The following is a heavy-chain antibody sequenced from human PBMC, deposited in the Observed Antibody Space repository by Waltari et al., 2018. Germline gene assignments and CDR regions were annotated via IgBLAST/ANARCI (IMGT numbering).Heavy chain of an antibody. Sequence: QVQLQESGPGLVKPSQTLSLTCTVSGGSISSGDYYWSWIRQPPGKGLEWIGYIYYSGSTYYHPSLKSRVTISVDTSKTQFSLKLSSVTAADTAVYYCAMSETYYGSGSYFVYWFQGTLVTVSS. V-gene: IGHV4-30-4*08. D-gene: IGHD3-10*01. J-gene: IGHJ4*02. CDR3: AMSETYYGSGSYFVY. CDR1: GGSISSGDYY. CDR2: IYYSGST.